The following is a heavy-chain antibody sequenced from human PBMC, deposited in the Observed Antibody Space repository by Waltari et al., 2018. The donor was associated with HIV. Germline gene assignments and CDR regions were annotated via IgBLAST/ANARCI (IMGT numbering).Heavy chain of an antibody. Sequence: EVQLVESGGGLVQPGGSLRLSCAASGFTFSNYTMNWVRQGQGKGLEWVSYISRSSSSIFYADSVKGRFTISRDNAKNSRYLQMNSLRVEDTAVYYCARDINGGWGYWGQGTLVTVAS. J-gene: IGHJ4*02. CDR2: ISRSSSSI. D-gene: IGHD7-27*01. V-gene: IGHV3-48*01. CDR3: ARDINGGWGY. CDR1: GFTFSNYT.